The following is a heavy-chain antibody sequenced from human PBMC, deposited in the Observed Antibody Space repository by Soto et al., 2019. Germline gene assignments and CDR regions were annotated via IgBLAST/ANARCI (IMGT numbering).Heavy chain of an antibody. V-gene: IGHV3-33*01. Sequence: QVQLVESGGGVVQPGRSLRLSCAASGFTFSSYGMHWVRQAPGKGLEWVAVIWYDGSNKYYADSVKGRFTISRDNSKNTLYLQMNSLRAEDTAVYYCARDRYSYGDYYYYGMDVWGQGTTVTVSS. CDR1: GFTFSSYG. D-gene: IGHD5-18*01. CDR2: IWYDGSNK. J-gene: IGHJ6*02. CDR3: ARDRYSYGDYYYYGMDV.